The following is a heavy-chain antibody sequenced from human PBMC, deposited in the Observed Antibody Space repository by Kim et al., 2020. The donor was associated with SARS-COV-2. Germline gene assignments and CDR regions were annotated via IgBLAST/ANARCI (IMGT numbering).Heavy chain of an antibody. V-gene: IGHV3-11*03. D-gene: IGHD6-13*01. CDR1: GFTFSDYY. CDR3: ARRGTSWDPQIDY. J-gene: IGHJ4*02. CDR2: ITSSSTYT. Sequence: GGSLRLSCAASGFTFSDYYMSWIRQAPGKGLEWVSYITSSSTYTNYADSVKGRFTISRDNAGNSLYLQMNTLRAEDTAVYYCARRGTSWDPQIDYGGQGT.